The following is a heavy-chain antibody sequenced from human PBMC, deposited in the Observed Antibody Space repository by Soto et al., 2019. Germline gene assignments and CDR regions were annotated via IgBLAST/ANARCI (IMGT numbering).Heavy chain of an antibody. D-gene: IGHD1-1*01. V-gene: IGHV4-4*02. CDR3: ARDRRYNWNDGPEMDV. CDR2: IYHSGST. Sequence: SETLSLTCAVSSGSISSSNWWSWVRQPPGKGLEWIGEIYHSGSTNYNPSLKSRVTISVDKSKNQFSLKLSSVTAADTAVYYCARDRRYNWNDGPEMDVWGKGTTVTVSS. J-gene: IGHJ6*04. CDR1: SGSISSSNW.